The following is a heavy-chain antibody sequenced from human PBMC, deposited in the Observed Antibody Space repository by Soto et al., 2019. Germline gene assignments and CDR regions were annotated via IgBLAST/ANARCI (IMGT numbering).Heavy chain of an antibody. CDR1: GYTFTGYY. Sequence: GASVKVSCKASGYTFTGYYMHWVRQAPGQGLEWMGWINPNSGGTNYAQKFQGWVTMTRDTSISTAYMKLSRLRSDDTAVYYCARSGYSYGRNYYYGMDVWGQGTTVTVSS. CDR3: ARSGYSYGRNYYYGMDV. V-gene: IGHV1-2*04. CDR2: INPNSGGT. J-gene: IGHJ6*02. D-gene: IGHD5-18*01.